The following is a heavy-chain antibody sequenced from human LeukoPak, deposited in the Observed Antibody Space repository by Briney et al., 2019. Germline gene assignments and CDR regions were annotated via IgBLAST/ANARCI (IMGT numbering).Heavy chain of an antibody. CDR2: ISYDVSNK. J-gene: IGHJ4*02. CDR3: ARDKYSSGHLFDF. V-gene: IGHV3-30*04. Sequence: PGGSLRLSCAASGFTFSSYAMHWVRQAPGKGLEWVAVISYDVSNKYYADSVRGRFTISRDNSKNTLYLQMNSLRAEDTAVYYCARDKYSSGHLFDFWGQGTLVTVSS. CDR1: GFTFSSYA. D-gene: IGHD6-19*01.